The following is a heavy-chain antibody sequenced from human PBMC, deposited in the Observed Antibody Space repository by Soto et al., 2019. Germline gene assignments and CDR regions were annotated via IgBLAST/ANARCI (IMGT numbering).Heavy chain of an antibody. CDR1: GFTVSNNY. J-gene: IGHJ4*02. V-gene: IGHV3-66*01. CDR2: IYSGAST. CDR3: ESYSHKGY. Sequence: EAQLVGSGGDLVQPGGSLRLSCAASGFTVSNNYMSWVRQAPGKGLEWVSLIYSGASTYYADSEKGRFTISIDSSKNTLYHQMNSLRAEDTAMYYCESYSHKGYWGQGTLVTVSS. D-gene: IGHD3-16*01.